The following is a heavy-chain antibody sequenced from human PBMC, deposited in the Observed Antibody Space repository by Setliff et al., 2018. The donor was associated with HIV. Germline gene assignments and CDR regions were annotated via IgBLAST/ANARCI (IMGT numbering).Heavy chain of an antibody. CDR3: ARAQAYYGGYDAFDI. V-gene: IGHV1-46*01. D-gene: IGHD3-3*01. CDR2: INPSGAST. J-gene: IGHJ3*02. Sequence: ASVKVSCKASGYTFTAYYIHWVRQAPGQGLEWMGRINPSGASTSYAQKFQGRVTTTRDTSTSTMYMELSSLRSEDTAVYYCARAQAYYGGYDAFDIWGQGTMVTVSS. CDR1: GYTFTAYY.